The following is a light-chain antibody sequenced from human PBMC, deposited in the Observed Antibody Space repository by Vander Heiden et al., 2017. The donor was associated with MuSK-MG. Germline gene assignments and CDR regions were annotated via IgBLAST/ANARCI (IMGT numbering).Light chain of an antibody. Sequence: DLQMTRSPSTLSASVGDRVTITCRASQSISSWLAWYQQKPGKAPKLLIYDASSLESGVPSRFSGSGSGTEFTLTISSLQPDDFATYYCQQYNSYSQTFGQGTKVEIK. CDR2: DAS. J-gene: IGKJ1*01. CDR1: QSISSW. V-gene: IGKV1-5*01. CDR3: QQYNSYSQT.